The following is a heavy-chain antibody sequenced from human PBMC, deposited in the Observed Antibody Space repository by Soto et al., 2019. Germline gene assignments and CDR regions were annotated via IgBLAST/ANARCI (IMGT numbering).Heavy chain of an antibody. J-gene: IGHJ4*02. V-gene: IGHV3-49*04. Sequence: QPGGSLRLSCTASGITFNKVAVNWVRRAPGGGLEWVGLIRSSTYHWTTQYAASVRDRITISRDDSNGIAYLQLSGLKTEDSAVYYCTTAESPAEAYFFDNWGQGTLATVSS. CDR3: TTAESPAEAYFFDN. CDR2: IRSSTYHWTT. CDR1: GITFNKVA.